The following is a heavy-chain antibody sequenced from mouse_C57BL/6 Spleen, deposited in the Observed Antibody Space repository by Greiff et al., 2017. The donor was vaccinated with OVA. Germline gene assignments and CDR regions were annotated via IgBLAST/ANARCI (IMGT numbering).Heavy chain of an antibody. J-gene: IGHJ4*01. Sequence: EVKLMESGPGLVKPSQSLSLTCSVTGYSITSGYYWNWIRQFPGNKLEWMGYISYDGSNNYNPSLKNRISITRDTSKNQFVLKLNSVTTEDTATYYCARGAYYYAMDYWGQGTSVTVSS. V-gene: IGHV3-6*01. CDR3: ARGAYYYAMDY. CDR2: ISYDGSN. CDR1: GYSITSGYY.